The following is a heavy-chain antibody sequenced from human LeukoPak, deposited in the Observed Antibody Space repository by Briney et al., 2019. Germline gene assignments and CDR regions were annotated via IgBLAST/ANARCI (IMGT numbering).Heavy chain of an antibody. J-gene: IGHJ3*02. CDR1: GGSIRSYY. D-gene: IGHD6-13*01. Sequence: SETLSLTCTVSGGSIRSYYWSWIRQPPGKVLEWIGYFYYSGSSNYNPSLKSRVTISGDTSKNQFSLKVSSVTAADTAIYYCARVSPAVGAFDIWGRGTMVTVSS. CDR2: FYYSGSS. CDR3: ARVSPAVGAFDI. V-gene: IGHV4-59*01.